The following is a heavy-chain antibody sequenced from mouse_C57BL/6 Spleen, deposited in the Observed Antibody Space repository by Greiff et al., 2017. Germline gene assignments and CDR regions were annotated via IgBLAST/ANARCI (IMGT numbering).Heavy chain of an antibody. CDR3: ARIGPDSSGYPIDY. CDR2: IYPGDGDT. V-gene: IGHV1-80*01. D-gene: IGHD3-2*02. J-gene: IGHJ2*01. CDR1: GYAFSSYW. Sequence: VMLVESGAELVKPGASVKISCKASGYAFSSYWMNWVKQRPGKGLEWIGQIYPGDGDTNYNGKFKGKATLTADKSSSTAYMQLSSLTSEDSAVYFCARIGPDSSGYPIDYWGQGTTLTVSS.